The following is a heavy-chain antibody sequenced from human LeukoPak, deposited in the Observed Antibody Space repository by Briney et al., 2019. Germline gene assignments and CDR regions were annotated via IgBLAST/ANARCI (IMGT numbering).Heavy chain of an antibody. CDR3: IRIAVYYYYMDV. J-gene: IGHJ6*03. D-gene: IGHD6-19*01. Sequence: SETLSLTCTVSGGSISSSSYYWAWIRQPPGKGLEWIGSIYYSGRTYYNPSLKSRVTISVDTSKNQFSLKLSSVTAADTAVYYAIRIAVYYYYMDVWGKGTTVTVSS. CDR2: IYYSGRT. V-gene: IGHV4-39*01. CDR1: GGSISSSSYY.